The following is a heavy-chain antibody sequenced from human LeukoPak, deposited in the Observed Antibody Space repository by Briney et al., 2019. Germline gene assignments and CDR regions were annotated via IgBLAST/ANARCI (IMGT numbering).Heavy chain of an antibody. CDR1: GGSISSYY. V-gene: IGHV4-59*08. J-gene: IGHJ4*02. D-gene: IGHD3-16*02. CDR3: ARRVRDMITFGGVIAQLDY. CDR2: IYYSGST. Sequence: PSETLSLTCTVSGGSISSYYWSWIRQPPGKGLEWIGYIYYSGSTNYNPSLKSRVTISVDTSKNQFSLKLSSVTAADTAVYYCARRVRDMITFGGVIAQLDYWGQGTLVTVSS.